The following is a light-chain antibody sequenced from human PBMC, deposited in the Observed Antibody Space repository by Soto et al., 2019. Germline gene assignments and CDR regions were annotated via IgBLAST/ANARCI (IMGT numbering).Light chain of an antibody. V-gene: IGLV1-36*01. CDR1: GSNIGENA. CDR2: YDD. Sequence: QSVLTQPPSLSEAPRQRVTISCSGSGSNIGENAVNWYQQFPGKAPKLLIYYDDLLPSGVSDRFSGSKSGTSASLAISGLQSEDEADYYCAAWDNSLNGWVFGGRTKLTVL. CDR3: AAWDNSLNGWV. J-gene: IGLJ3*02.